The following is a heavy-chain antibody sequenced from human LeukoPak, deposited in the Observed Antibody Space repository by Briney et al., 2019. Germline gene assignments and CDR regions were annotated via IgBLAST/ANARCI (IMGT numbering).Heavy chain of an antibody. CDR2: IDPSDSYT. CDR1: GYRFTSYW. V-gene: IGHV5-10-1*01. D-gene: IGHD1-1*01. CDR3: ARYTTGDFDY. Sequence: AESLQISCKGSGYRFTSYWISWVLQMPGRGLEWMGRIDPSDSYTNYSPSFQGHVTISADKSISTAYLQWSSLKASDTAMYYCARYTTGDFDYWGQGTLVTVSS. J-gene: IGHJ4*02.